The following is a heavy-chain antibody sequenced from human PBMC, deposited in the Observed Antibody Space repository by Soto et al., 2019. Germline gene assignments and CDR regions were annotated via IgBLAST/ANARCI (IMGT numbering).Heavy chain of an antibody. CDR3: AKGRDFWSGPSDY. D-gene: IGHD3-3*01. CDR1: GFTFSSYA. J-gene: IGHJ4*02. V-gene: IGHV3-23*01. CDR2: ISGSGGSA. Sequence: GGSLRLSCAASGFTFSSYAMSWVRQAPGKGLEWVSAISGSGGSAYYADSVKGRFTISRDNSKNTLYLQMNSLRAEDTAVYYCAKGRDFWSGPSDYWGQGTLVTVSS.